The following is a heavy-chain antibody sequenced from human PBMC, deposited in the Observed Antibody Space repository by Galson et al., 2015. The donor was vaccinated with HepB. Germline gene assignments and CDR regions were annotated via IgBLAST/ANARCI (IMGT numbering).Heavy chain of an antibody. J-gene: IGHJ3*02. D-gene: IGHD2-15*01. V-gene: IGHV3-21*01. Sequence: SLRLSCAASGFTFSSYSMNWVRQAPGKGLEWVSSISSSSSYIYYADPVKGRFTISRDNAKNSLYLQMNSLRAEDTAVYYCAREQPIALDAFDIWGQGTMVTVSS. CDR1: GFTFSSYS. CDR2: ISSSSSYI. CDR3: AREQPIALDAFDI.